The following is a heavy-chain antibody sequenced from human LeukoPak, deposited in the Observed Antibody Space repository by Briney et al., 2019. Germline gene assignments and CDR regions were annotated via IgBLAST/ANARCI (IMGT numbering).Heavy chain of an antibody. CDR2: ISNSGSII. Sequence: GGSLRLSCAASGFTFSDFYMSWIRQAPGKGLEWVSYISNSGSIIYYADSVKGRFTISRDNAKSSLYLQVNSLRAEDTAVYYCAREPCSTTNCRIFDYWGQGTLVTVSS. CDR3: AREPCSTTNCRIFDY. V-gene: IGHV3-11*04. CDR1: GFTFSDFY. J-gene: IGHJ4*02. D-gene: IGHD2-2*01.